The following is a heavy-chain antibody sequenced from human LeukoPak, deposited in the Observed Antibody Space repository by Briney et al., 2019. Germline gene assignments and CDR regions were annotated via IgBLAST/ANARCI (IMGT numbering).Heavy chain of an antibody. D-gene: IGHD4-17*01. V-gene: IGHV3-23*01. CDR2: ISGGGETT. J-gene: IGHJ4*02. CDR3: ARDYADYVGYFFFDY. Sequence: GGSLRLSCAASGFTFNNYAMNWVRQAPGKGLEWVSSISGGGETTYYADSAKGRFTISRDNSQNTLYLQMNSLRAEDTAVYYCARDYADYVGYFFFDYWGQGTLVSVSS. CDR1: GFTFNNYA.